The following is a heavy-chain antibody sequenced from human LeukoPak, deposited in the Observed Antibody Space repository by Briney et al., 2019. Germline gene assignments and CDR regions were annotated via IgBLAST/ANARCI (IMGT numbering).Heavy chain of an antibody. V-gene: IGHV1-2*02. J-gene: IGHJ5*02. Sequence: APVRVSCKASGYTFTAYYINWVRQAPGQGLEWMGWINSDSGYTKYAQKFQGRVTMTRDTSISTVYMDLTRLTSDDTAVYYCARNFDMKGFDPWGQGTLVTVSS. D-gene: IGHD3-9*01. CDR2: INSDSGYT. CDR3: ARNFDMKGFDP. CDR1: GYTFTAYY.